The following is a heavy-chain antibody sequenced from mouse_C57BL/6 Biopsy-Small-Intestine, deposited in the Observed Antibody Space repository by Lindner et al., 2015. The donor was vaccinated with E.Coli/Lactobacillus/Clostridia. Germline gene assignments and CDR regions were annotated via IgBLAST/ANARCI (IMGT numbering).Heavy chain of an antibody. CDR3: ARAGGTSYDWFFDV. V-gene: IGHV1-19*01. J-gene: IGHJ1*03. CDR2: INPYNGGT. D-gene: IGHD1-1*01. Sequence: VQLQESGPELVKPGASVKISCKASGYSFTDYNMNWVKQSHGKSLEWIGVINPYNGGTSNNQKFKGKATLTVDKSSSTAYMELNSLTSEDSAVYFCARAGGTSYDWFFDVWGTGTTVTVSS. CDR1: GYSFTDYN.